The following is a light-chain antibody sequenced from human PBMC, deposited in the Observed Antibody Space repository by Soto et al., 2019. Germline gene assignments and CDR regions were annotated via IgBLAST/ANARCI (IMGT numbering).Light chain of an antibody. CDR1: QSISTW. CDR3: QQYNTFPT. V-gene: IGKV1-5*03. Sequence: DIQMTQSPSTLSASVGYRVTITCRASQSISTWLAWYQQKPGKAPKLLIYKASTLERGVPSRFSGSRSGTEFTLTISSLRPDDFATYYCQQYNTFPTFGQGTRGDIK. CDR2: KAS. J-gene: IGKJ1*01.